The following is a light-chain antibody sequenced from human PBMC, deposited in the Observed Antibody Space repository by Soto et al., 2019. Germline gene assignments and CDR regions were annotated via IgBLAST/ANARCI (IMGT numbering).Light chain of an antibody. Sequence: QSVLTQPPSASGSPGQSVTISCTGTSSDVGGYNYVSWYQQNPGKVPKLMIYDVNKRPSGVPDRFSGSKSGNTASLTVSGLQAEDEAYYYCTSYAGGNNVFGTGTKVTVL. CDR1: SSDVGGYNY. CDR3: TSYAGGNNV. J-gene: IGLJ1*01. V-gene: IGLV2-8*01. CDR2: DVN.